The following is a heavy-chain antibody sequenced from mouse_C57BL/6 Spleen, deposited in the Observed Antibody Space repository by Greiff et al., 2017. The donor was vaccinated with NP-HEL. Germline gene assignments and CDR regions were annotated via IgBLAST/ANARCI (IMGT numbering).Heavy chain of an antibody. J-gene: IGHJ1*03. CDR1: GFTFSSYA. CDR3: ARGNYGSSYGWYFDV. Sequence: EVKLMESGGGLVKPGGSLKLSCAASGFTFSSYAMSWVRQTPEKRLEWVATISDGGSYTYYPDNVKGRFTISRDNAKNNLYLQMSHLKSEDTAMYYCARGNYGSSYGWYFDVWGTGTTVTVSS. CDR2: ISDGGSYT. V-gene: IGHV5-4*03. D-gene: IGHD1-1*01.